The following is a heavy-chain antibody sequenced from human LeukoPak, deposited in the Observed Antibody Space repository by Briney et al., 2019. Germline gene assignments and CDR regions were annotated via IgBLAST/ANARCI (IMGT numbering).Heavy chain of an antibody. Sequence: GGSLRLSCAASGFTFSSYSMNWVRQAPGKGLEWVSSITTSSSYIHYADSVKGRFTISRDNAKNSLYLQMNSLRAEDTAVYDCARGLLGGSGSYLDAFDIWGQGTMVTVSS. D-gene: IGHD3-10*01. J-gene: IGHJ3*02. V-gene: IGHV3-21*03. CDR1: GFTFSSYS. CDR2: ITTSSSYI. CDR3: ARGLLGGSGSYLDAFDI.